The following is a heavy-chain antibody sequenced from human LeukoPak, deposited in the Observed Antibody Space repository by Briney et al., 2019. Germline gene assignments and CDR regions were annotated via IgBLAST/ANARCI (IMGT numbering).Heavy chain of an antibody. D-gene: IGHD2-2*01. CDR3: AGVIVPAATPYRYYYYYGMDV. J-gene: IGHJ6*02. Sequence: ASVKVSCKASGCTFSSNTISWVRQAPGQGLEWRGRIIPILGIANYAQKFQGRVTITADKSTSTAYMELSSLRSEDTAVYYCAGVIVPAATPYRYYYYYGMDVWGQGTTVTVSS. CDR1: GCTFSSNT. CDR2: IIPILGIA. V-gene: IGHV1-69*02.